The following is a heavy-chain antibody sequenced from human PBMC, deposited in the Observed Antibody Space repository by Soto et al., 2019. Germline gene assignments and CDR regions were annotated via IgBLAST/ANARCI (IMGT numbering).Heavy chain of an antibody. CDR2: ISSNGGST. V-gene: IGHV3-64*01. J-gene: IGHJ4*02. CDR1: GFTFSSYA. Sequence: GGSLRLSCAASGFTFSSYAMHWVCQAPGKGLEYVSAISSNGGSTYYANSVKGRFTISRDNSKNTLYLQMGSLRAEDMAVYYCARGGYSGYDRGALAYWGQGTLVTVSS. D-gene: IGHD5-12*01. CDR3: ARGGYSGYDRGALAY.